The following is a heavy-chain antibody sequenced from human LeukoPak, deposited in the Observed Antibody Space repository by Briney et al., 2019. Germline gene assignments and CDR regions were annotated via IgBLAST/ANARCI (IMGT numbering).Heavy chain of an antibody. Sequence: GGSLRLSCAASGFTFSSYSMNWVRQAPGKGLEWVSYISSSSSTIYYADSVKGRFTISRDNAKNSLHLQMNSLRAEDTAVYYCARGRGYSYGQGFDYWGQGTLVTVSS. D-gene: IGHD5-18*01. CDR1: GFTFSSYS. V-gene: IGHV3-48*01. CDR2: ISSSSSTI. CDR3: ARGRGYSYGQGFDY. J-gene: IGHJ4*02.